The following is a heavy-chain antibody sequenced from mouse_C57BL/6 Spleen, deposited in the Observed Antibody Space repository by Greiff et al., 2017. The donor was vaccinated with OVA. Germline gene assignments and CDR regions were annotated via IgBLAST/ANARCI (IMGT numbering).Heavy chain of an antibody. CDR1: GFTFSDYG. Sequence: DVMLVESGGGLVKPGGSLKLSCAASGFTFSDYGMHWVRQAPEKGLEWVAYISSGSSTIYYADTVKGRFTISRDNAKNTLFLQRTSLRSEDTAMYYCARRDYFDYWGKGTTLTVSS. J-gene: IGHJ2*01. V-gene: IGHV5-17*01. CDR2: ISSGSSTI. CDR3: ARRDYFDY.